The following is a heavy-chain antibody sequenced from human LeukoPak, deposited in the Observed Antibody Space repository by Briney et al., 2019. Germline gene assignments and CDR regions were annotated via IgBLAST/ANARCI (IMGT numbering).Heavy chain of an antibody. V-gene: IGHV3-74*01. CDR3: VRGLGSGYSYAYGVY. Sequence: GGSLRLSCEASVFTFSSYWMHWVRQAPGKGLVWVSRINGDGSDTNSADSVKGRFTISRDNAKNTLYLQMNSLRAEDTALYYCVRGLGSGYSYAYGVYWGQGTLVTVSS. J-gene: IGHJ4*02. CDR1: VFTFSSYW. CDR2: INGDGSDT. D-gene: IGHD5-18*01.